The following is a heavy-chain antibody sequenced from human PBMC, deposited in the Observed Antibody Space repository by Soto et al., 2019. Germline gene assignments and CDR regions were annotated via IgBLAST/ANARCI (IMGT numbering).Heavy chain of an antibody. CDR3: AHRGIAAPPGHWFDP. D-gene: IGHD6-6*01. V-gene: IGHV2-5*02. CDR1: GFSLSTSGVG. Sequence: QITLKESGPTLVKPTQTLTLTCTFSGFSLSTSGVGVGWIRQPPGKALEWLALIYWDDDKRYSPSLKSRLTIXXDXSXXQVVLTMTNMDPVDTATYYCAHRGIAAPPGHWFDPWGQGTLVTVSS. CDR2: IYWDDDK. J-gene: IGHJ5*02.